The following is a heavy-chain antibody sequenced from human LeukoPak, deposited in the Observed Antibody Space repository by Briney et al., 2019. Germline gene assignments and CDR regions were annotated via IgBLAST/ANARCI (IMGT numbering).Heavy chain of an antibody. CDR1: GFTFSSYW. CDR3: TISNQARDTSGYPGDGY. V-gene: IGHV3-7*01. D-gene: IGHD3-22*01. Sequence: PGGSLRLSCAASGFTFSSYWMSWVRQAPGKGLKGVASINQDGNEKSYVDSVKGRFTISRDNAKNSLYLQMNSLRAEDTAMYYCTISNQARDTSGYPGDGYWGQGTLVTVSS. CDR2: INQDGNEK. J-gene: IGHJ4*02.